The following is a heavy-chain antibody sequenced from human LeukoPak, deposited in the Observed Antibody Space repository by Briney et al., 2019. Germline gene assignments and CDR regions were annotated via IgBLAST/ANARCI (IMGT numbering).Heavy chain of an antibody. V-gene: IGHV1-3*01. D-gene: IGHD6-13*01. CDR1: GYTFTSYA. CDR3: ARLPRRWYVGNY. Sequence: GASVKVSCKASGYTFTSYAMHWVRQAPGQRLEWMGWINAGNGNTKYSQKFQGRVTITRDTSASTAYMELSSLRSEDTAVYYCARLPRRWYVGNYWGQGTLVTVSS. CDR2: INAGNGNT. J-gene: IGHJ4*02.